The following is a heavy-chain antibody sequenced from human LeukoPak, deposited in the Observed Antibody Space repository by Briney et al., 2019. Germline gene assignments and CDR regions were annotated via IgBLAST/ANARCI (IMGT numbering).Heavy chain of an antibody. CDR3: ARGDIVVVPAAIGFDY. V-gene: IGHV4-59*01. J-gene: IGHJ4*02. CDR1: GGSISSYY. D-gene: IGHD2-2*01. Sequence: PSETLSLTCTVSGGSISSYYWSWIRQPPGKGLEWIGYIYYSGITNYNPSLKSRVTISADTSKNQFSLKLNSVTAADTAVYYCARGDIVVVPAAIGFDYWGQGTLVTVSS. CDR2: IYYSGIT.